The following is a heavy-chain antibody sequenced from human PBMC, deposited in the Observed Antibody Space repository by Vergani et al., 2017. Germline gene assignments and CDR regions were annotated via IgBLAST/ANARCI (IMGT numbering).Heavy chain of an antibody. D-gene: IGHD2-2*01. CDR1: GFTFGSYS. CDR3: ASGVPGYQLATQYFQH. CDR2: ISSSSSYR. Sequence: EVQLVESGGGLVKPGGSLRLSCVASGFTFGSYSMNWVRQAPGKGLEWVSFISSSSSYRYKADSVKGRFTISRDNGEYSLLLQMNSLRPEDTAVYYCASGVPGYQLATQYFQHWGQGTLVTVSS. V-gene: IGHV3-21*01. J-gene: IGHJ1*01.